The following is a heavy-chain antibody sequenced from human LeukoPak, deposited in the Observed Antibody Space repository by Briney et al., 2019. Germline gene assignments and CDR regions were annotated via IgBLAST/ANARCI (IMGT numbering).Heavy chain of an antibody. Sequence: GRSLRLSCAASGFTFSSYEMNWVRQAPGKGLEWVSYISSSGSTIYYADSVKGRFTISRDKSKNTLSLQMNSLRAEDTAVYYCAEGRIALALAASFDYWGQGTLVTVSS. J-gene: IGHJ4*02. CDR1: GFTFSSYE. CDR3: AEGRIALALAASFDY. CDR2: ISSSGSTI. V-gene: IGHV3-48*03. D-gene: IGHD6-13*01.